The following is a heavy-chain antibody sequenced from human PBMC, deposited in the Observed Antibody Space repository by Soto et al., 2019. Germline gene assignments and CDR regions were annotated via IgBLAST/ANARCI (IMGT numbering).Heavy chain of an antibody. D-gene: IGHD3-16*01. CDR1: GGSISSGNYY. CDR2: IYYSGST. V-gene: IGHV4-30-4*01. J-gene: IGHJ3*02. Sequence: PSETLSLTCTISGGSISSGNYYWSWIRQPPGKGLEWIGYIYYSGSTYYNPSLKSRLTISVDTSKNQFSLKLSSVTAADTAVYYCARVVYIMIAFDTSGQGTIVTV. CDR3: ARVVYIMIAFDT.